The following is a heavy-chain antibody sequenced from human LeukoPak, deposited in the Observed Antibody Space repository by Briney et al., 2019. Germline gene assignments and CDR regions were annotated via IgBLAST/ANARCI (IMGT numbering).Heavy chain of an antibody. Sequence: GRSLRLSCAASGFTFSSYAMHGVRQAPGKGLEWVAVISYDGSNKYYADSVKGRFTISRDNSKNTLYLQMNSLRAEDTAVYYCAREVREYSGYDLPFFDYWGQGTLVTVSS. V-gene: IGHV3-30*04. CDR3: AREVREYSGYDLPFFDY. D-gene: IGHD5-12*01. CDR2: ISYDGSNK. J-gene: IGHJ4*02. CDR1: GFTFSSYA.